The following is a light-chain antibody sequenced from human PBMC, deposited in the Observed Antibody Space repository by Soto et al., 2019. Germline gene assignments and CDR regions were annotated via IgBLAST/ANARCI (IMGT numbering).Light chain of an antibody. CDR3: QQYGSSGT. V-gene: IGKV3-20*01. CDR2: GAS. J-gene: IGKJ1*01. CDR1: QSVSKNY. Sequence: EIVFTPAPSAPSLSPGEGATPSCRASQSVSKNYLAWYKQKPGQAPRLLIYGASNRATGIPDRLSGSGSGTEFTLTISRMEPEDFAVYYCQQYGSSGTFGHGTKVDIK.